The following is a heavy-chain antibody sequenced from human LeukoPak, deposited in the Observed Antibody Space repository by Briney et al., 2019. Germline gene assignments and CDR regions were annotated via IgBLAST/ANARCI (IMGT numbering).Heavy chain of an antibody. CDR1: GVSISSSSYY. CDR3: ARDAGGYYYYYYMDV. J-gene: IGHJ6*03. D-gene: IGHD3-10*01. Sequence: SETLSLTCTVSGVSISSSSYYWGWIRQPPGKGLEWIGSIYYSGSTYYNPSLKSRVTISVDTSKNQFSLKLSSVTAADTAVYYCARDAGGYYYYYYMDVWGKGTTVTVSS. CDR2: IYYSGST. V-gene: IGHV4-39*07.